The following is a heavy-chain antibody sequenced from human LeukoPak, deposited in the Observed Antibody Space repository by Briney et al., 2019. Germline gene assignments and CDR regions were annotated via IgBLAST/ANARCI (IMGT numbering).Heavy chain of an antibody. CDR3: AREESGSLN. V-gene: IGHV3-48*03. D-gene: IGHD1-26*01. J-gene: IGHJ4*02. Sequence: GGSLRLSCAASGFTFSSYEMNWVRQAPGKGLEWVSYISSSGSTIYYADSVKGRFTISRDNAKNSLYLRMNSLRAEDTAVYYCAREESGSLNWGQGTLVTVSS. CDR1: GFTFSSYE. CDR2: ISSSGSTI.